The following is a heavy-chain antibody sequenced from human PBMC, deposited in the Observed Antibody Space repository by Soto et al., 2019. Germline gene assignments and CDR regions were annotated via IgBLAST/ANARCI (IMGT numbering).Heavy chain of an antibody. V-gene: IGHV3-30*03. CDR2: ISYDGSNK. D-gene: IGHD2-15*01. J-gene: IGHJ4*02. CDR3: ATDRRSSRSFDY. CDR1: GFTFSNYG. Sequence: QVQLVESGGGVVQPGRSLRLSCAASGFTFSNYGMHWVRQAPGKGLEWVAVISYDGSNKCYADSVKGRFTVSRDNSKKSLYLQMNSLRVEDTAVYYCATDRRSSRSFDYWGQGSLVTVSS.